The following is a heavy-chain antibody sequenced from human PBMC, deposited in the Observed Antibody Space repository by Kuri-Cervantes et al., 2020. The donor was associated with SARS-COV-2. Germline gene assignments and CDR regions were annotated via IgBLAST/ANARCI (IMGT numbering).Heavy chain of an antibody. CDR1: GFTFSSYA. CDR3: ARNPTYGDYPYWYFGL. J-gene: IGHJ2*01. V-gene: IGHV3-23*01. Sequence: ETLSLTCAASGFTFSSYAMSWVRQAPGKGLEWVSAISGSGGSTYYADSVKGRFTISRDNSKNTLYLQMNSLRAEDTAVYYCARNPTYGDYPYWYFGLWGRGTLVTVSS. D-gene: IGHD4-17*01. CDR2: ISGSGGST.